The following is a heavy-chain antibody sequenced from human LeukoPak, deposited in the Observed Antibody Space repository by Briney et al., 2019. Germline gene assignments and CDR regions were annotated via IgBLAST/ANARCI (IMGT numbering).Heavy chain of an antibody. D-gene: IGHD3-10*01. J-gene: IGHJ4*02. CDR3: ARARPGGLRDY. Sequence: PGGSLTLPCAASGFTFWNLRMMCLGPAPGKGLVGVANINEDGSEKYYVDSVKGPLTISRDNAKNSLYLQMDSLRAEDTAVYYCARARPGGLRDYWGQVTLVTVSS. V-gene: IGHV3-7*05. CDR1: GFTFWNLR. CDR2: INEDGSEK.